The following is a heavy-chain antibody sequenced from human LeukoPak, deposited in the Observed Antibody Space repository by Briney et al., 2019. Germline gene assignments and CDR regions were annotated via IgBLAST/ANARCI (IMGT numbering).Heavy chain of an antibody. CDR2: ISWNSGSI. Sequence: GGSLRLSCAASGFTFGDYAMHWVRQAPGKGLEWVSGISWNSGSIGYADSVKGRFTISRDNAKNSLYLQMNSLRAEDTALYYCAKDKGDSSGYYYDYWGQGTLVTVSS. CDR3: AKDKGDSSGYYYDY. D-gene: IGHD3-22*01. V-gene: IGHV3-9*01. J-gene: IGHJ4*02. CDR1: GFTFGDYA.